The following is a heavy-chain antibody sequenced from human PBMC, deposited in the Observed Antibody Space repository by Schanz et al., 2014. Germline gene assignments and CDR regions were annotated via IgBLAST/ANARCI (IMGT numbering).Heavy chain of an antibody. J-gene: IGHJ3*02. Sequence: VQLVESGGGVVQPGRSLKLSCAASGFTFSDSWMHWVRQAPGKGLVWVSRTSHDGSFTTFADSVKGRFTISRDNSKNTLYLQMNSLRTEDTAVYFCAKDPHKDYGGKPQTFDIWGQGTMVTVSS. D-gene: IGHD4-17*01. CDR1: GFTFSDSW. CDR3: AKDPHKDYGGKPQTFDI. CDR2: TSHDGSFT. V-gene: IGHV3-74*02.